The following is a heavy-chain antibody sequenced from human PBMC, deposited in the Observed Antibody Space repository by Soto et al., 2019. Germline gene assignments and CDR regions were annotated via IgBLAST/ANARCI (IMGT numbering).Heavy chain of an antibody. CDR1: GFTFSSYA. CDR3: ASRGTNY. CDR2: ISYDGSNK. D-gene: IGHD1-1*01. V-gene: IGHV3-30-3*01. J-gene: IGHJ4*02. Sequence: QVQLVESGGGVVQPGRSLRLSCAASGFTFSSYAMHWVRQAPGKGLEWVAVISYDGSNKYYADSVKGRFTISRDNSKNTLYLQMSSLRAEDTAVYYCASRGTNYWGQGTLVTVSS.